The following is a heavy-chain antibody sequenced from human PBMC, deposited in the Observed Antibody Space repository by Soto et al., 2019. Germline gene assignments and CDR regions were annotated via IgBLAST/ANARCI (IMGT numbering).Heavy chain of an antibody. J-gene: IGHJ6*03. CDR2: ITSSSTYI. Sequence: EVQLVESGGGLVKPGGSLRLSCAASGFTFSSYSMNWVRQAPGKGLEWVSSITSSSTYIYYADSLKGRFTISRDNAKNSLYLQMNSLRAEDTAVYYCARIPEKKTVVVYYYYYMDVWGKGTTVTVSS. CDR1: GFTFSSYS. D-gene: IGHD2-15*01. V-gene: IGHV3-21*01. CDR3: ARIPEKKTVVVYYYYYMDV.